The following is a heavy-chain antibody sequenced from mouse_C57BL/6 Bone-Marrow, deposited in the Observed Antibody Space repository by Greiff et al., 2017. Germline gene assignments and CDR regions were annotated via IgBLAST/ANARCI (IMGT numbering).Heavy chain of an antibody. CDR1: GYTFTSYW. V-gene: IGHV1-53*01. CDR2: INPSNGGT. J-gene: IGHJ2*01. CDR3: ARWGYYGSSDY. Sequence: QVQLQQPGTELVKPGASVKLSCKASGYTFTSYWMHWVKQRPGQGLEWIGNINPSNGGTNYNEKFKSKATLTVAKSSRTAYMQLSSLTSEESAVYYWARWGYYGSSDYWGQGTTLTVSS. D-gene: IGHD1-1*01.